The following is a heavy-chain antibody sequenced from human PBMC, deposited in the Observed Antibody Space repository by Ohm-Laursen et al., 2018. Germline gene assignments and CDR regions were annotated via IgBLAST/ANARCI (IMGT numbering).Heavy chain of an antibody. V-gene: IGHV3-48*01. CDR2: ISSSSSTI. CDR1: GFTFSSYS. D-gene: IGHD5-24*01. J-gene: IGHJ6*02. Sequence: SLRLSCSASGFTFSSYSMNWVRQAPGKGLEWVSHISSSSSTIYYADSVKGRFTISRDNAKNSLYLQMNSLRAEDTAVYYCARGMTYKYYYYGMDVWGQGTTVTVSS. CDR3: ARGMTYKYYYYGMDV.